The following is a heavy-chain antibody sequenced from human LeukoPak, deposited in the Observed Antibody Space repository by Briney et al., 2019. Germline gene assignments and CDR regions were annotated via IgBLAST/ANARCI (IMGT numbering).Heavy chain of an antibody. CDR1: GFTVSSKY. V-gene: IGHV3-66*02. Sequence: GGSLRLSCAASGFTVSSKYMSWVRQAPGKGLEWVSVIYSDGSTYYADSVKGRFTISRDKSKNTLHLQMNSLRAEDTAVYYCARGGRGWSAPDYWGQGTLVTVSS. D-gene: IGHD6-19*01. J-gene: IGHJ4*02. CDR3: ARGGRGWSAPDY. CDR2: IYSDGST.